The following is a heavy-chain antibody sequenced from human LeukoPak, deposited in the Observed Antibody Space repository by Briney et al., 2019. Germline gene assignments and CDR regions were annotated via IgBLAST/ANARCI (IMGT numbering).Heavy chain of an antibody. CDR2: ISSSSSYI. CDR1: GFTFSSYS. Sequence: PGGSLRLSCAASGFTFSSYSMNWVRQAPGKGLEWVSSISSSSSYIYYADSVKGRFTISRYNAKNSLYLQMNSLRAEDTAVYYCARDRSSTGVEYYYYYYMDVWGKGTTVTVSS. J-gene: IGHJ6*03. V-gene: IGHV3-21*01. CDR3: ARDRSSTGVEYYYYYYMDV. D-gene: IGHD2-2*01.